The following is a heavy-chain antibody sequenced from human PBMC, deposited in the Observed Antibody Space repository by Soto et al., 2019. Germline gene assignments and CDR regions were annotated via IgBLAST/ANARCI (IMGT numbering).Heavy chain of an antibody. D-gene: IGHD1-26*01. V-gene: IGHV3-23*01. CDR1: GFTFSSYA. CDR2: ISGSGGST. J-gene: IGHJ6*02. Sequence: PGGSLRLSCAASGFTFSSYAMSWVRQAPGKGLEWVSAISGSGGSTYYADSVKGRFTISRDNSKNTLYLQMNSLRAEDTAVYYCAKFDGSGSYYYYYYGMDGWGQGTMVTVAS. CDR3: AKFDGSGSYYYYYYGMDG.